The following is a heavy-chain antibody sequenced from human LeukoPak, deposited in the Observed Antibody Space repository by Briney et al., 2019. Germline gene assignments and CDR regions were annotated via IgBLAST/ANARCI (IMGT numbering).Heavy chain of an antibody. V-gene: IGHV3-21*04. Sequence: GGSLRLSCAASGFTFSSYSMNWVRQAPGKGLEWVSSISSSSSYIYYADSVKGQFTISRDNAKNSLYLQMNSLRAEDTALYYCAKGRQLAAFDYWGQGTLVTVSS. CDR2: ISSSSSYI. CDR1: GFTFSSYS. J-gene: IGHJ4*02. D-gene: IGHD6-13*01. CDR3: AKGRQLAAFDY.